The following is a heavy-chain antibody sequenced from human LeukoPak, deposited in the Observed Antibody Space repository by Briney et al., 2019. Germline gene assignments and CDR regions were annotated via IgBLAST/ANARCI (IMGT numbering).Heavy chain of an antibody. CDR1: GFTFSTYI. Sequence: GGSLRLSCAASGFTFSTYIMIWVRQAPGKGLEWVSSITSSSRYIYYANSVKGRFTISRDNAKNSLYLQMNSLRAEDTAVYYCARVMSGSLTFDFWGQGTLVTVSS. V-gene: IGHV3-21*01. J-gene: IGHJ4*02. CDR3: ARVMSGSLTFDF. CDR2: ITSSSRYI. D-gene: IGHD3-10*01.